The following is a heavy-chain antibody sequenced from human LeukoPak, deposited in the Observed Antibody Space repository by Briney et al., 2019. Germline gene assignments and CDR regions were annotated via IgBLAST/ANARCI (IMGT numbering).Heavy chain of an antibody. Sequence: SETLSLTCTVSGDSISRNDYYWGWIRQPPGKGLEWIGSIYYSGSTYYNPSLKSRVTISVDTSKNQFSLKLSSVTAADTAVYYCARGFEAAAGIHWGRGTLVTVSS. CDR3: ARGFEAAAGIH. CDR1: GDSISRNDYY. V-gene: IGHV4-39*07. CDR2: IYYSGST. D-gene: IGHD6-13*01. J-gene: IGHJ4*02.